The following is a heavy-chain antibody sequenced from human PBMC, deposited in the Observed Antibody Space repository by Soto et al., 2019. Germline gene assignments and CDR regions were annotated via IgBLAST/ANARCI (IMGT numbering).Heavy chain of an antibody. Sequence: SQTLSLTCAISGDSVSSNSAAWNWIRQSPSRGLEWLGRTYYRSKWYNDYAVSVKSRITINPDTSQNQFSLQLNSVTPEDTAVYYCATAHYPPQGAVALFYYYHRMDVWGQGTTVTV. CDR2: TYYRSKWYN. J-gene: IGHJ6*02. CDR3: ATAHYPPQGAVALFYYYHRMDV. D-gene: IGHD1-26*01. CDR1: GDSVSSNSAA. V-gene: IGHV6-1*01.